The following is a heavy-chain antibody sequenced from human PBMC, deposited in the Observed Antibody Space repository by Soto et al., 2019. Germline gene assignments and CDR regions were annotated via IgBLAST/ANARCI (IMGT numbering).Heavy chain of an antibody. D-gene: IGHD1-26*01. V-gene: IGHV3-23*01. CDR2: ISGSGGST. Sequence: GLLRRLSCGASRFTCSNYGLSWVSQSPGKGLEWVSAISGSGGSTYYADSVKGRFTISRDNSKNTLYLQMNSLRAEDTAVYSCAKGPRSSENYSPFDCCCRGTVVPVSS. J-gene: IGHJ4*02. CDR1: RFTCSNYG. CDR3: AKGPRSSENYSPFDC.